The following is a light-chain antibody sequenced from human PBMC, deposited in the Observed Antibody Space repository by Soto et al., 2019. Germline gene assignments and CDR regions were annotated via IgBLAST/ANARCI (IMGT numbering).Light chain of an antibody. V-gene: IGKV1-9*01. CDR3: HHLHSYPLG. CDR2: DAS. Sequence: IQLTQSPSSLSASVGDRVTITCRASQGISSSLAWYQHRPQKAPKLLIYDASTLQSGVPSRFSGSGSGTDFTLTISSLQPEDFATYSCHHLHSYPLGVGGVTKVEIK. J-gene: IGKJ4*01. CDR1: QGISSS.